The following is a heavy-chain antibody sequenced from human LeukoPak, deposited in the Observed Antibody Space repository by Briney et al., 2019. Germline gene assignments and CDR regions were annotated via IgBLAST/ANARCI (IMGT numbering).Heavy chain of an antibody. CDR3: ARLSGSTTVRYFDY. Sequence: PSETLSLTCTVSGGSISSSSHYWGWIRQPPRKGLEWIGSIYHSGYTYQNPSLTGRVTISLDTSKRQFSLKLTSVTAADTAVYYCARLSGSTTVRYFDYWGQGTLVTVSS. V-gene: IGHV4-39*01. J-gene: IGHJ4*02. D-gene: IGHD4-11*01. CDR2: IYHSGYT. CDR1: GGSISSSSHY.